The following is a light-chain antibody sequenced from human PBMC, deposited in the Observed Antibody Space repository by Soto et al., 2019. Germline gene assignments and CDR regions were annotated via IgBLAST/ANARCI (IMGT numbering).Light chain of an antibody. CDR1: SSDVGSYDY. Sequence: QSALIQPPSVSGSPGQSVTISCTGTSSDVGSYDYVSWYQHSPGTVPKPMIDRFSGSRSGNTASLTISGLQAEDEADYYCSSYTSSSTVVFGGGTKLTVL. V-gene: IGLV2-18*02. CDR3: SSYTSSSTVV. J-gene: IGLJ2*01.